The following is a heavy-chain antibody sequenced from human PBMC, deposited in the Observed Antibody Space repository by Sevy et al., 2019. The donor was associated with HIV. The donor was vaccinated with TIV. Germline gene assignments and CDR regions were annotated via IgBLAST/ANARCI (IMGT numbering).Heavy chain of an antibody. CDR1: GYTLSELS. V-gene: IGHV1-24*01. D-gene: IGHD3-3*01. Sequence: ASVKVSCKVSGYTLSELSIHWVRQAPGKGPEWMGGFDPEDGETSYAQKFQGRVTMTEDTSTDTAYMDLSSLRSDDTAVYYCAADSRPLHYDFWSGTTAFDIWGQGTMVTVSS. J-gene: IGHJ3*02. CDR3: AADSRPLHYDFWSGTTAFDI. CDR2: FDPEDGET.